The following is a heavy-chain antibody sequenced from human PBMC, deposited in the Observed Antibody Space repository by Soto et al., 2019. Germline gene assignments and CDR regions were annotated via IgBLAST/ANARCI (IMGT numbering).Heavy chain of an antibody. V-gene: IGHV3-30-3*01. J-gene: IGHJ4*02. CDR3: ARGPCSGGSCYLAY. CDR1: GFTFSSYA. CDR2: ISYDGSNK. Sequence: PGGSLRLSCAASGFTFSSYAMHWVRQAPGKGLEWVAVISYDGSNKYYADSVKGRFTISRDNSKNTLYLQMNSLRAEDTAVYYCARGPCSGGSCYLAYWGQGTLVTVSS. D-gene: IGHD2-15*01.